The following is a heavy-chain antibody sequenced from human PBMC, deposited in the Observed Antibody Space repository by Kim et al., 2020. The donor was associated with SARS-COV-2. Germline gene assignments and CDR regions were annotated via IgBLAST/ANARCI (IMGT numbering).Heavy chain of an antibody. V-gene: IGHV4-34*01. CDR2: INHSGST. J-gene: IGHJ5*02. CDR1: GGSFSGYY. CDR3: ARGGGYMVRGVYSS. Sequence: SETLSLTCAVYGGSFSGYYWSWIRQPPGKGLEWIGEINHSGSTNYNPSLKSRVTISVDTSKNQFSLKLSSVTAADTAVYYCARGGGYMVRGVYSSWGQGTLVTVSS. D-gene: IGHD3-10*01.